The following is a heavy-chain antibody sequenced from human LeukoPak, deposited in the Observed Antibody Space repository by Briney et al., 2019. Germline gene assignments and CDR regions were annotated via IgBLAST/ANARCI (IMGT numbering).Heavy chain of an antibody. CDR3: ARDLGYSYGPYYMDV. J-gene: IGHJ6*03. CDR1: GFTFSSYA. D-gene: IGHD5-18*01. CDR2: ISGSGGST. Sequence: GGSLRLSCAASGFTFSSYAMSWVRQAPGKGLEWVSAISGSGGSTYYADSVKGRFTISRDNAKNSLYLQMNSLRAEDTAVYYCARDLGYSYGPYYMDVWGKGTTVTVSS. V-gene: IGHV3-23*01.